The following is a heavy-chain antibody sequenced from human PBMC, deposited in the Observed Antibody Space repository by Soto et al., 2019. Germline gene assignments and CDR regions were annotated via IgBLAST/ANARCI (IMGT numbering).Heavy chain of an antibody. CDR1: GYTFTSYG. V-gene: IGHV1-18*01. Sequence: ASVKVSCKASGYTFTSYGISRVRQAPGQGLEWMGWISAYNGNTNYAQKLQGRVTMTTDTSTSTAYMELRSLRSDDTAVDYCARGPRRGWYMGWFDPWGQGTLVTV. CDR2: ISAYNGNT. CDR3: ARGPRRGWYMGWFDP. D-gene: IGHD6-19*01. J-gene: IGHJ5*02.